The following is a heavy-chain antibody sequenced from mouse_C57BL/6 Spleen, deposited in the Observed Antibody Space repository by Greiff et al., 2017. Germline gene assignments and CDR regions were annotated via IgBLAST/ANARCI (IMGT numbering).Heavy chain of an antibody. D-gene: IGHD1-1*01. Sequence: EVQLQQSGPELVKPGASVKISCKASGYSFTGYYMNWVKQSPEKSLEWIGEINPSTGGTTYNQKFKAKATLTVDKSSSTAYMQLKSLTSEDSAVYYCARFTTVVTPYWYFDVWGTGTTVTVSS. CDR2: INPSTGGT. V-gene: IGHV1-42*01. CDR1: GYSFTGYY. CDR3: ARFTTVVTPYWYFDV. J-gene: IGHJ1*03.